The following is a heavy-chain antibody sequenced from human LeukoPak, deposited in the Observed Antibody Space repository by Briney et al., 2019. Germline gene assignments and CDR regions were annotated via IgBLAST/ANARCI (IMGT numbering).Heavy chain of an antibody. CDR3: AKDRTGYCSGGSCYPFDY. D-gene: IGHD2-15*01. CDR1: GFTFSSYG. CDR2: IRYDGSNK. V-gene: IGHV3-30*02. J-gene: IGHJ4*02. Sequence: PGGSLRLSCAASGFTFSSYGMHWVRQAPGKGLEWVAFIRYDGSNKYYADSVKGRFTISRDNSKNTLYLQMNSLRAEDTAVYYSAKDRTGYCSGGSCYPFDYWGQGTLVTVSS.